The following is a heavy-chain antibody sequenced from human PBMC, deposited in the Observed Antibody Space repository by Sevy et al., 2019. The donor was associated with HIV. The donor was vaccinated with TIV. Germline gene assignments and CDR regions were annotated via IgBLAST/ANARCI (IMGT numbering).Heavy chain of an antibody. CDR3: ARPSSLYYYYAMDV. D-gene: IGHD3-10*01. J-gene: IGHJ6*02. CDR2: IYYSGST. Sequence: SETLSLTCTVSGGSISSSSYYWGWIRQPPGKGLEWIGSIYYSGSTYYNPSLKSRVTISVDTSKNQFSLKLSSVTAADTALYFCARPSSLYYYYAMDVWGQGTTVTVSS. CDR1: GGSISSSSYY. V-gene: IGHV4-39*01.